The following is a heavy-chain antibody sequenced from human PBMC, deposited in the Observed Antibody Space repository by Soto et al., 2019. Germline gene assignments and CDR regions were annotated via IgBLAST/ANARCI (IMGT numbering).Heavy chain of an antibody. CDR2: IYYSGST. D-gene: IGHD5-12*01. J-gene: IGHJ3*02. V-gene: IGHV4-59*08. Sequence: SETLSLTCTVSGGSISSYYWSWIRQPPGKGLEWIGYIYYSGSTNYNPSLKSRVTISVDTSKNQSSLKLSSVTAADTAVYYCARGRDGFNYGAFDIWGQGTMVTVSS. CDR1: GGSISSYY. CDR3: ARGRDGFNYGAFDI.